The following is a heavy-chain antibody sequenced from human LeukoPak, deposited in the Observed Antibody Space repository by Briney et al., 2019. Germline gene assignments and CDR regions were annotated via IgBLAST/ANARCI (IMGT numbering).Heavy chain of an antibody. D-gene: IGHD6-19*01. V-gene: IGHV3-48*03. CDR3: AREAVARNYYYYYGMDV. J-gene: IGHJ6*04. Sequence: GGSLRLSCAASGFTFSSYEMNWVRQAPGKGLEWVSYISSSGSTIYYADSVKSRFTISRDNAKNSLYLQMNSLRAEDTAVYYCAREAVARNYYYYYGMDVWGKGTTVTVSS. CDR1: GFTFSSYE. CDR2: ISSSGSTI.